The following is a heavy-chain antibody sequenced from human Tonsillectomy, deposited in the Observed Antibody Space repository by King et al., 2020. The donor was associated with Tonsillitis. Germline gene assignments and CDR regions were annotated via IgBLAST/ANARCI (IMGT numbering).Heavy chain of an antibody. D-gene: IGHD1-7*01. CDR2: TRNKANSYTT. J-gene: IGHJ4*02. CDR1: GFTFSDHY. V-gene: IGHV3-72*01. CDR3: ARVGNYNAYYFDY. Sequence: VQLVESGGGLVQPGGSLRLSCAASGFTFSDHYMDWVRQAPGKGLEWVCRTRNKANSYTTEYAASVKGRFSISRDDSKNSLYLQMNSLKTEVTAVYYCARVGNYNAYYFDYWGQGTLVTVSS.